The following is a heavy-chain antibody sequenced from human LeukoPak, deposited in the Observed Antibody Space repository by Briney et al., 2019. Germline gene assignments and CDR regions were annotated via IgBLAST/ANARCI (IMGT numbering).Heavy chain of an antibody. J-gene: IGHJ6*02. CDR1: GFTVSNNY. V-gene: IGHV3-53*01. CDR3: ASRARSGYYYGMDV. CDR2: IYSGGST. Sequence: GESLRLSCAVSGFTVSNNYMSWARQAPGEGLEWVGIIYSGGSTYYADSVKGRFTITRDNPMNMFYLPMNSLSAEDSAVYYCASRARSGYYYGMDVWGQGTTVTVSS. D-gene: IGHD3-10*01.